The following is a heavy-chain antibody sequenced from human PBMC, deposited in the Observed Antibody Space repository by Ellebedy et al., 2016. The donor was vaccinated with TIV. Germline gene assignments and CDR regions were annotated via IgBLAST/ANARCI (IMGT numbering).Heavy chain of an antibody. J-gene: IGHJ5*02. CDR2: IIPIFGTA. CDR1: GGTFSSYA. Sequence: SVKVSXXASGGTFSSYAISWVRQAPGQGLEWMGGIIPIFGTANYAQKFQGRVTITADESTSTAYMELSSLRSEDTAVYYCARGVDHRIAAAGTPWYNWFNPWGQGTLVTVSS. D-gene: IGHD6-13*01. V-gene: IGHV1-69*13. CDR3: ARGVDHRIAAAGTPWYNWFNP.